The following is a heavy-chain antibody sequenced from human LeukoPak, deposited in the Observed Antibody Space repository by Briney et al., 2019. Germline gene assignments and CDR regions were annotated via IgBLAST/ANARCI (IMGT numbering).Heavy chain of an antibody. V-gene: IGHV3-7*01. Sequence: PGGSLRLSCVGSGSTFSTYWVNWVRQAPGKGLEWVANIKPDGSDKYYVDSARGRFTVSRDNAKNSAFLQMNSLRAEDTAIYYCATISAQTFDIWGQGTLVSVSS. CDR2: IKPDGSDK. CDR3: ATISAQTFDI. CDR1: GSTFSTYW. D-gene: IGHD5-24*01. J-gene: IGHJ3*02.